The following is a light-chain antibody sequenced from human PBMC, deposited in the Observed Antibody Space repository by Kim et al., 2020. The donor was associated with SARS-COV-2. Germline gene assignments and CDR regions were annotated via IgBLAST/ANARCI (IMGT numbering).Light chain of an antibody. CDR3: QAWDSSTAV. J-gene: IGLJ1*01. CDR1: KLGDKY. V-gene: IGLV3-1*01. Sequence: VAPGQTASITCSGDKLGDKYACWYQQKPGQSPVLVIYQDSKRPSGIPERFSGSNSGNTATLTISGTQAMDEADYYCQAWDSSTAVFGTGTKVTVL. CDR2: QDS.